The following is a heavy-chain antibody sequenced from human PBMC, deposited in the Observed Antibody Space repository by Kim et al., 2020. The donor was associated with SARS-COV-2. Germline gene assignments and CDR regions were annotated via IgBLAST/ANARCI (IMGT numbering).Heavy chain of an antibody. J-gene: IGHJ3*02. CDR3: ARRAVYDSSGYYAFDI. D-gene: IGHD3-22*01. V-gene: IGHV3-66*01. Sequence: GGSLRLSCAASGFTLRSYYMSWVRQAPGKGLEWVSVIYRGGSTYYADSVKGRFTISRDNSENTLYLQMNSLRAEDTAVYYCARRAVYDSSGYYAFDIWGQGTMVTVSS. CDR2: IYRGGST. CDR1: GFTLRSYY.